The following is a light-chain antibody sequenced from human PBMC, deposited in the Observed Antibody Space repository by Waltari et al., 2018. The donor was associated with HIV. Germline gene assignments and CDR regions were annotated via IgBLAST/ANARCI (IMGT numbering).Light chain of an antibody. V-gene: IGLV3-1*01. J-gene: IGLJ3*02. CDR2: EDF. CDR3: QAWASNTVV. Sequence: SGDNLGDKYTCWYQQKSGQSPVLVIYEDFKRPSGIPERFSGSNSGNTATLTISGTLAMDEADYFCQAWASNTVVFGGGTKLTVL. CDR1: NLGDKY.